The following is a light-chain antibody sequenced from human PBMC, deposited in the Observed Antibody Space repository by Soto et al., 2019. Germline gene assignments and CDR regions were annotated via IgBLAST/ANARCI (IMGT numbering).Light chain of an antibody. Sequence: NFMLTQPHYVSESPGKTVTISCTRSSGNIASNSVQWYQQRPGSSPTTVIYEDNQRPSGVPDRFSGSIDSSSNSASLTISVLTTEDEADYYCKAYDSFTPVVFGGGPKLTV. CDR2: EDN. CDR3: KAYDSFTPVV. J-gene: IGLJ2*01. V-gene: IGLV6-57*01. CDR1: SGNIASNS.